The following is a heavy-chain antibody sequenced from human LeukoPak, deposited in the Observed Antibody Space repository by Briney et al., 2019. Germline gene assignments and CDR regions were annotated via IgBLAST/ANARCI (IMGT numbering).Heavy chain of an antibody. J-gene: IGHJ4*02. CDR1: GGSFSGYY. CDR3: AREGPYGALDY. D-gene: IGHD1-26*01. V-gene: IGHV4-34*01. Sequence: SETLSLTCAVYGGSFSGYYWSWIRQPPGKGLEWIGEINHSGSTNYNPSLKSRVTISVDTSKNQFSLKLSSVTAADTAVYYWAREGPYGALDYWGQGTLVTVS. CDR2: INHSGST.